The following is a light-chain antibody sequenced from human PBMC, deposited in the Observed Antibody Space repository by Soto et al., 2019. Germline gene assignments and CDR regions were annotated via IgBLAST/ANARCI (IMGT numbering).Light chain of an antibody. CDR2: EVT. CDR1: SSNIGNNY. Sequence: QSVLTQPPSTSGTPGQRVTISCSGSSSNIGNNYVYWYQQFPGTAPKLMVYEVTNRPSGVSNRFSGSKSGNTASLTISGLQAEDEADYFCSSYSISTAYVFGTGTKVTVL. V-gene: IGLV1-47*01. J-gene: IGLJ1*01. CDR3: SSYSISTAYV.